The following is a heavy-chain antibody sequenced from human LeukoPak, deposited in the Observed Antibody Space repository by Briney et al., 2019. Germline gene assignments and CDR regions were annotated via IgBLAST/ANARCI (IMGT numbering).Heavy chain of an antibody. CDR1: GYSFTSYW. CDR3: ARHGLSDDYVWGSYRSQPDY. J-gene: IGHJ4*02. D-gene: IGHD3-16*02. CDR2: IYPGDSDT. V-gene: IGHV5-51*01. Sequence: GESLKLSCKGSGYSFTSYWIGWVRQMPGKGLEWMGIIYPGDSDTRYSPSFQGQVTISADKSISTAYLQWSSLKASDTAMYYCARHGLSDDYVWGSYRSQPDYWGQGTLVTVSS.